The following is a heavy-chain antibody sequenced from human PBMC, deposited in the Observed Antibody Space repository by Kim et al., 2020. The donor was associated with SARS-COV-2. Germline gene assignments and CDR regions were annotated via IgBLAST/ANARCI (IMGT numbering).Heavy chain of an antibody. CDR1: GGSISSSSYY. CDR3: ARTPTFWSGYRGAFDI. CDR2: IYYSGST. J-gene: IGHJ3*02. D-gene: IGHD3-3*01. Sequence: SETLSLTCTVSGGSISSSSYYWGWIRQPPGKGLEWIGSIYYSGSTYYNPSLKSRVTISVDTSKNQFSLKLSSVTAADTAVYYCARTPTFWSGYRGAFDIWGQGTMVTVSS. V-gene: IGHV4-39*01.